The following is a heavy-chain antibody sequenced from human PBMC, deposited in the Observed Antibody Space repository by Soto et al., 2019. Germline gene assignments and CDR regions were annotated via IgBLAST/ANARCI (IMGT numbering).Heavy chain of an antibody. D-gene: IGHD6-19*01. CDR2: IYWDDDK. V-gene: IGHV2-5*02. Sequence: QITLKESGPTLVKPTQTLTLTCTFSGFSRSSTRVAVGWIRQPPGKALEWLALIYWDDDKRYSPFLKSRVTITKDTSKNQVVLTMTNMDPVDTATYYCAHSVVAGLGYYFDYWGQGTLVTVSS. J-gene: IGHJ4*02. CDR1: GFSRSSTRVA. CDR3: AHSVVAGLGYYFDY.